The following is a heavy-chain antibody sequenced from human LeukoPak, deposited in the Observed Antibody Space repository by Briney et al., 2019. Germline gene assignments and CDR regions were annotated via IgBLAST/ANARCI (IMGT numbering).Heavy chain of an antibody. V-gene: IGHV3-30-3*01. CDR1: GFIFSSYA. Sequence: GGSLRLSCAASGFIFSSYAMHWVRQAPGKGLEWVAVISYDGSNKYYADSVKGRFTISRDNSKNTLYLQMNSLRAEDTAVYYCARETYGMDVWGQGTTVTVSS. CDR2: ISYDGSNK. J-gene: IGHJ6*02. CDR3: ARETYGMDV.